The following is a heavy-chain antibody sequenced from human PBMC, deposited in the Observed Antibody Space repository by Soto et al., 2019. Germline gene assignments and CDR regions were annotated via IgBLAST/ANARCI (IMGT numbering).Heavy chain of an antibody. V-gene: IGHV1-69*01. J-gene: IGHJ6*02. CDR2: IIPIFGTA. CDR1: GGTFSSYA. D-gene: IGHD2-15*01. Sequence: QVQLVQSGAEVKKPGSSVKVSCKASGGTFSSYAISWVRQAPGQGLEWMGGIIPIFGTANYAQKFQGRVTITADESTSTAYMELSSLRSEDTAVYYCARSLEVAAHYYYYGMDVWGQGPTVTVSS. CDR3: ARSLEVAAHYYYYGMDV.